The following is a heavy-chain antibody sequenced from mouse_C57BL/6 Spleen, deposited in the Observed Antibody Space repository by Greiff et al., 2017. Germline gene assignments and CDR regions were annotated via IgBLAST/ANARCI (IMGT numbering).Heavy chain of an antibody. CDR2: ISSGGSYT. V-gene: IGHV5-6*01. CDR3: AFITTVYYAMDY. CDR1: GFTFSSYG. D-gene: IGHD1-1*01. Sequence: EVQLVESGGDLVKPGGSLKLSCAASGFTFSSYGMSWVRQTPDKRLEWVATISSGGSYTYYPDSVKGRFTISRDNAKNTLYLQMSSLKSEDTAMYYCAFITTVYYAMDYWGQGTSVTVSS. J-gene: IGHJ4*01.